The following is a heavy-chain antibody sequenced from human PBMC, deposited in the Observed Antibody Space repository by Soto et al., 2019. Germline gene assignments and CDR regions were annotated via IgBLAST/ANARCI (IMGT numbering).Heavy chain of an antibody. CDR2: MNPNRGNT. V-gene: IGHV1-8*01. Sequence: QVQLVQSGAEVKKPGASVKVSCKASGYTFTSYDINWVRQATGQGLEWMGWMNPNRGNTGYAQKFQGRVTMPRNTSLSTAYMELSSLRADDTAVYYRARGPRRDSMGGHDFDYWGQGTLVTVSS. D-gene: IGHD1-26*01. CDR1: GYTFTSYD. J-gene: IGHJ4*02. CDR3: ARGPRRDSMGGHDFDY.